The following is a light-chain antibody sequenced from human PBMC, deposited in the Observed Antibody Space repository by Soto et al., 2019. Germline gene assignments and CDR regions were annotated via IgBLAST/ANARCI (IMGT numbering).Light chain of an antibody. CDR3: QSYDISLHNYV. V-gene: IGLV1-40*01. J-gene: IGLJ1*01. Sequence: QSVVTQPPSVSGAPGQRVTISCTGTSSNIGAGYDVHWYQHLPGTAPKLLIYGNTIRPSGVPDRFSGSKSGTSASLAITRLQAEDEADYYCQSYDISLHNYVFGTGTKLTVL. CDR2: GNT. CDR1: SSNIGAGYD.